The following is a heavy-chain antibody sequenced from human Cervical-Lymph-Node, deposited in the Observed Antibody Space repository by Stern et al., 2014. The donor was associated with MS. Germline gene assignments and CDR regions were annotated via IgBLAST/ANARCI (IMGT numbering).Heavy chain of an antibody. V-gene: IGHV2-5*02. J-gene: IGHJ4*02. D-gene: IGHD6-13*01. CDR3: ARVAAAGSPGY. CDR1: GFSLRTSGVG. Sequence: QITLKESGPTLVKPTQTLTLTCTFSGFSLRTSGVGVGWIRQPPGKALEWLALIYWDDYTRYSPSLKSMLTITKDTPTNQVVLTMTNMDPVDTATYYCARVAAAGSPGYWGQGTLVTVSS. CDR2: IYWDDYT.